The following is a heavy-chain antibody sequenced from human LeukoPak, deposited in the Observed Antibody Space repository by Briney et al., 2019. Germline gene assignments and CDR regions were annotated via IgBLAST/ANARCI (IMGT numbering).Heavy chain of an antibody. CDR3: ARDRGHDYGDYAVGSWFDP. D-gene: IGHD4-17*01. CDR1: GYTFTSYG. V-gene: IGHV1-18*01. Sequence: ASVKVSCKASGYTFTSYGISWVRQAPGQGLEWMGWISAYSGNTNYAQKLQGRVTMTTDTSTSTAYMELRSLRSDDTAVYYCARDRGHDYGDYAVGSWFDPWGQGTLVTVSS. CDR2: ISAYSGNT. J-gene: IGHJ5*02.